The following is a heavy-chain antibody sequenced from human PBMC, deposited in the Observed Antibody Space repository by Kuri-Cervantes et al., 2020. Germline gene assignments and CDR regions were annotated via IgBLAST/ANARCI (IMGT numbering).Heavy chain of an antibody. D-gene: IGHD3-22*01. Sequence: ESLKISCTVSGYSISSGYYWGWIRQPPGKGLEWIGSIYYSGSTYYNPSLKSRVTISVDTSKNQFSLKLSSVTAADTAVYYCARQGGSSGYYHAFDIWGQGTMVTVSS. CDR1: GYSISSGYY. CDR3: ARQGGSSGYYHAFDI. CDR2: IYYSGST. V-gene: IGHV4-38-2*02. J-gene: IGHJ3*02.